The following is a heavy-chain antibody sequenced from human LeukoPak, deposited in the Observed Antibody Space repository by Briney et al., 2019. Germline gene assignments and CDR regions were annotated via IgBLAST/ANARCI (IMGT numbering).Heavy chain of an antibody. CDR1: GFTFSSYA. D-gene: IGHD2-15*01. V-gene: IGHV3-23*01. J-gene: IGHJ4*02. CDR2: ISGSGGST. Sequence: GGSLRLSCAASGFTFSSYAMSWVRQAPGKGLEWVSAISGSGGSTYYADSVKGRFTISRDNSKNTLYLQMNSLRAEDTAVYYCAKGPCSGGSCYVDYWGQGTLVTVSS. CDR3: AKGPCSGGSCYVDY.